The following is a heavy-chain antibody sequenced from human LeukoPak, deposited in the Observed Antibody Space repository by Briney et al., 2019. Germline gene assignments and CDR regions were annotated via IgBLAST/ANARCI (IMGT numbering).Heavy chain of an antibody. V-gene: IGHV4-61*02. CDR2: FYTSGST. CDR1: GDSISSGNYY. Sequence: SQTLSLTCTVSGDSISSGNYYWSWIRQPAGKGLEWIGRFYTSGSTNYNPSLKSRVTISVDTSKNQFSLKLSSVTAADTAVYYCARDILGPSGYWGQGTLVTVSS. J-gene: IGHJ4*02. CDR3: ARDILGPSGY. D-gene: IGHD3/OR15-3a*01.